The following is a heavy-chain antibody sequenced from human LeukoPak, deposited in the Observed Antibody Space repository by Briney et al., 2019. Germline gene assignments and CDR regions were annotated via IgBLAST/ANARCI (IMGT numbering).Heavy chain of an antibody. CDR3: ARGQLTGDDELFDY. J-gene: IGHJ4*02. Sequence: GGSLRLSCAASGFTFSDYYMSWIRQAPGKGLECVSYISNSGSTIYYADSVKGRFTISRDNAKNSLYLQMNSLRAEDTAVYYCARGQLTGDDELFDYWGQGTLVTVSS. D-gene: IGHD7-27*01. V-gene: IGHV3-11*04. CDR1: GFTFSDYY. CDR2: ISNSGSTI.